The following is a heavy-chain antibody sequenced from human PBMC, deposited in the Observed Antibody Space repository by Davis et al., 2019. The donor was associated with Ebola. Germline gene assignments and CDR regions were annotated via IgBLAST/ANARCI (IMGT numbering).Heavy chain of an antibody. J-gene: IGHJ3*01. D-gene: IGHD2/OR15-2a*01. CDR3: VKDTSNIWFDV. CDR2: VGLSADT. Sequence: GESLKISCAASGFTFNQYAMTWVRQAPGKGLEWVSTVGLSADTYYADSVKGRFTISRDNSKNTLHLQMNSLRVEDTAMYYCVKDTSNIWFDVWGQGTLVTVSA. CDR1: GFTFNQYA. V-gene: IGHV3-23*01.